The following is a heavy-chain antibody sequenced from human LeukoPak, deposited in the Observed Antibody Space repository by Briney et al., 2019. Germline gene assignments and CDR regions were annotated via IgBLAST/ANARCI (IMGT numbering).Heavy chain of an antibody. CDR3: ARSSKGFGELADY. CDR2: IIPIFGTA. CDR1: GYTFTSYA. V-gene: IGHV1-69*06. J-gene: IGHJ4*02. Sequence: SVTVSCKASGYTFTSYAISWVRQAPGQGLEWMGGIIPIFGTANYAQKFQGRVTITADKSTSTAYMELSSLRSEDTAVYYCARSSKGFGELADYWGQGTLVTVSS. D-gene: IGHD3-10*01.